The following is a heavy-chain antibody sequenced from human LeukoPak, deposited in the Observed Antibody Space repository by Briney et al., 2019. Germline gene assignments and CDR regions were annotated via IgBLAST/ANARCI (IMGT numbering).Heavy chain of an antibody. V-gene: IGHV1-2*02. Sequence: ASVKVSCKASGYTFTGCYMHWVRQAPGQGLEWMGWINPNSGGTNYAQKLQGRVTMTRDTSISTAYMELSRLRSDDTAVYYCARDIVMVTYWFDPWGQGTLVTVSS. CDR2: INPNSGGT. D-gene: IGHD5-18*01. J-gene: IGHJ5*02. CDR1: GYTFTGCY. CDR3: ARDIVMVTYWFDP.